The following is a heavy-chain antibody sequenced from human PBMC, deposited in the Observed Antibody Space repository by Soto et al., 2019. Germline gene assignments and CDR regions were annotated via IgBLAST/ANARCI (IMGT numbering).Heavy chain of an antibody. CDR1: GSTFTNSG. D-gene: IGHD1-26*01. J-gene: IGHJ1*01. CDR3: ARVGELAPEYFQH. V-gene: IGHV1-69*13. CDR2: IIPIFGTA. Sequence: SAKVSLRASGSTFTNSGISYMLQAPGKGLEGMGGIIPIFGTANYAQKFQGRVTITADESTSTAYMELSSLRSEDTAVYYCARVGELAPEYFQHWGQGTLVTVSS.